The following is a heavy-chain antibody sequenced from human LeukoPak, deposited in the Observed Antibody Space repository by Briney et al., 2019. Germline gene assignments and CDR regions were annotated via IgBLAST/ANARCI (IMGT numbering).Heavy chain of an antibody. Sequence: SETLSLTCTVSGGSINSYYWSWIRQPPGKGLEWIGYIYTSGSTNYNPSLKSRVTISVDTSKNQFSLKLSSVTAADTAVYYCARVSYYYDSSGSKNAVYYFDYWGQGTLVTVSS. V-gene: IGHV4-4*09. J-gene: IGHJ4*02. CDR3: ARVSYYYDSSGSKNAVYYFDY. D-gene: IGHD3-22*01. CDR1: GGSINSYY. CDR2: IYTSGST.